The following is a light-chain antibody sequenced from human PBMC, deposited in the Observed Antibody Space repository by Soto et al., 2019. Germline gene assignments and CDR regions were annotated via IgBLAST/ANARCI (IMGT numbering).Light chain of an antibody. CDR2: AAS. CDR1: QGISSY. CDR3: QQLNSYPLRFT. V-gene: IGKV1-9*01. Sequence: DIQLTQSPSFLSASVGDRVTITCRASQGISSYLAWYQQKPGKAPKLLIYAASTLQSGVPSRFSGSGSGTEFTLTISSLQPEDFATYYCQQLNSYPLRFTFGPGTKVDIK. J-gene: IGKJ3*01.